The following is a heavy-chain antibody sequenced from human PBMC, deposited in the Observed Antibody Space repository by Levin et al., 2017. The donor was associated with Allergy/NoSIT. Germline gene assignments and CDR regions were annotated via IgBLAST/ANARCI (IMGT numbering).Heavy chain of an antibody. Sequence: GESLKISCAASGFIVSDSYMSWIRQAPGKGLEWVSYISRGNSYTNYLDSVKGRFTISGDNAKNSLYLQMNSLRAEDTAIYYCARGRVPNDYWGQGTLVTVSS. J-gene: IGHJ4*02. CDR1: GFIVSDSY. CDR2: ISRGNSYT. D-gene: IGHD3-10*01. V-gene: IGHV3-11*05. CDR3: ARGRVPNDY.